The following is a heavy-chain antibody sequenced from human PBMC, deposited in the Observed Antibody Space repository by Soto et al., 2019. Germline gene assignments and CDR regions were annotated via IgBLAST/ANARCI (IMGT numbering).Heavy chain of an antibody. CDR1: GXTFTSYG. J-gene: IGHJ3*02. D-gene: IGHD3-22*01. CDR2: ISAYNGNT. Sequence: ASVKVSCKASGXTFTSYGISWVRQAPGQGLEWMGWISAYNGNTNYAQKLQGRVTMTTDTSTSTAYMELRSLRSDDTAVYYCARDGDYYDSSGYHHVAFDIWGQGTMVTVPS. V-gene: IGHV1-18*01. CDR3: ARDGDYYDSSGYHHVAFDI.